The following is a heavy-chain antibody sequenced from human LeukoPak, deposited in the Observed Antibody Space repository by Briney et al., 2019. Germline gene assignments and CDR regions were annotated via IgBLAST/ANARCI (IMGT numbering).Heavy chain of an antibody. CDR2: ISGSGGSK. D-gene: IGHD5-18*01. V-gene: IGHV3-23*01. CDR3: ARDGDFTALALDY. CDR1: GFTFSSYA. Sequence: PGGSLRLSCAASGFTFSSYAMSWVRQAPGKGLEWVSAISGSGGSKYYADSVKGRFTISRDDSKNTVYLQMNSLRGEDTARYYCARDGDFTALALDYWGQGTLVTVSS. J-gene: IGHJ4*02.